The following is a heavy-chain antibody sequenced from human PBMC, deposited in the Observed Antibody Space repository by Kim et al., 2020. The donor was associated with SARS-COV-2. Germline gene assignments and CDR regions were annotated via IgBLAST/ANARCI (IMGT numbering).Heavy chain of an antibody. CDR1: GGSISSYY. CDR2: IYYSGST. Sequence: SETLSLTCTVSGGSISSYYWSWIRQPPGKGLEWIGYIYYSGSTNYNPSLKSRVTISVDTSKNQFSLKLSSVTAADTAVYYCARDRRGLGIPYFDYWGQGTLVTVSS. V-gene: IGHV4-59*13. J-gene: IGHJ4*02. D-gene: IGHD7-27*01. CDR3: ARDRRGLGIPYFDY.